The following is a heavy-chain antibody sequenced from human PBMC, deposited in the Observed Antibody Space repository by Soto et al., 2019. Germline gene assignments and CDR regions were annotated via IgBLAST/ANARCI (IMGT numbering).Heavy chain of an antibody. CDR3: ARVLSVQLWLPYYYSYGMYV. D-gene: IGHD5-18*01. V-gene: IGHV4-34*01. CDR1: CGSFSGYY. J-gene: IGHJ6*02. CDR2: INHSGST. Sequence: PSETLSLTCAVYCGSFSGYYWSWIRQPPGKGLEWIGEINHSGSTNYNPSLKSRVTISVDTSKNQFSLKLSSVPAADTAVYYCARVLSVQLWLPYYYSYGMYVWGQGSTVTV.